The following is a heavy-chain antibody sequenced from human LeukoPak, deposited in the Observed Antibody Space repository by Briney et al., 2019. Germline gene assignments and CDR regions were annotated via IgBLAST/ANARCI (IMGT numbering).Heavy chain of an antibody. V-gene: IGHV3-30*02. D-gene: IGHD1-1*01. CDR1: GFTFSSYG. CDR2: IRYDGSNK. CDR3: AKSRSGSANWALQIFDN. Sequence: PGGSLRLSCAASGFTFSSYGMHWVRQAPGKGLEWVAFIRYDGSNKYYAGSVKGRFTISRDNSNNSLFVQMNSLRAEDTAVYFCAKSRSGSANWALQIFDNWGQGTLVTVSS. J-gene: IGHJ4*02.